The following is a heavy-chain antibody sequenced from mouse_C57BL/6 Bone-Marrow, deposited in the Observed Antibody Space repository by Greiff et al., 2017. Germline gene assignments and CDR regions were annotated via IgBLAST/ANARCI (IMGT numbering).Heavy chain of an antibody. CDR2: INPNNGGT. D-gene: IGHD1-1*01. CDR1: GYTFTDYY. V-gene: IGHV1-26*01. CDR3: AREAITTVVEGFAY. J-gene: IGHJ3*01. Sequence: VQLKQSGPELVKPGASVKISCKASGYTFTDYYMNWVKQSHGKSLEWIGDINPNNGGTSYNQKFKGKATLTVDKSSSTAYMELRSLTSEDSAVYYCAREAITTVVEGFAYWGQGTLVTVSA.